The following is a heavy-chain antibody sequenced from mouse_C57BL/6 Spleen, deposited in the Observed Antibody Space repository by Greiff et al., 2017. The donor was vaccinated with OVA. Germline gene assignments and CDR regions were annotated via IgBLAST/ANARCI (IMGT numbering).Heavy chain of an antibody. CDR3: AREVTANYAMDY. CDR2: IYPGDGDT. V-gene: IGHV1-80*01. D-gene: IGHD3-3*01. J-gene: IGHJ4*01. CDR1: GYAFSSYW. Sequence: VKLMESGAELVKPGASVKISCKASGYAFSSYWMNWVKQRPGKGLEWIGQIYPGDGDTNYNGKFKGKATLTADKSSSTAYMQLSSLTSEDSAVYFCAREVTANYAMDYWGQGTSVTVSS.